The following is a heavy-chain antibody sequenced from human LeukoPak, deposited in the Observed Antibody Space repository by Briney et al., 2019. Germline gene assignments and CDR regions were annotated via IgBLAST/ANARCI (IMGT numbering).Heavy chain of an antibody. D-gene: IGHD6-6*01. CDR3: ARAFSSSSFYFNY. J-gene: IGHJ4*02. V-gene: IGHV4-59*01. CDR2: IYHSGST. CDR1: GGSFSGYY. Sequence: PETLSLTCAVYGGSFSGYYWNWIRQPPGKGLEWIGYIYHSGSTNYNPSLKSRVTISVDTSKNQFSLKLSSVTAADTAVYYCARAFSSSSFYFNYWGQGTLVTVSS.